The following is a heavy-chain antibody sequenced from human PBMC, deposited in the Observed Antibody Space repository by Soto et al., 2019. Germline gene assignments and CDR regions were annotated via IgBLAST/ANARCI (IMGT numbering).Heavy chain of an antibody. CDR3: AREGVDCGGDCYSQGYFDL. CDR1: GYTFTSYA. V-gene: IGHV1-3*01. J-gene: IGHJ2*01. Sequence: QVQLVQSGAEVKKPGASVKVSCKASGYTFTSYAMHWVRQAPGQRLEWMGWINAGNGNTKYSQKFQGRVTITRDTSASTAYMELSSLRSEDTAVYYCAREGVDCGGDCYSQGYFDLWGRGTLVTVSS. CDR2: INAGNGNT. D-gene: IGHD2-21*01.